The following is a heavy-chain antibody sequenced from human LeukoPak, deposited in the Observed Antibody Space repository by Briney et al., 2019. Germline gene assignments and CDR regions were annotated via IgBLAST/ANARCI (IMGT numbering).Heavy chain of an antibody. D-gene: IGHD1-26*01. CDR3: SRESGPFCPFGY. CDR1: GGSFSGYY. V-gene: IGHV4-34*01. J-gene: IGHJ4*02. Sequence: SETLSLTCAVYGGSFSGYYWSWIRQPPGKGLEWIGEISPAGQTNYNPSLNGRVTMSLDKSSNQPSLHLTSVTAADTATYYCSRESGPFCPFGYWGQGTLVIVSS. CDR2: ISPAGQT.